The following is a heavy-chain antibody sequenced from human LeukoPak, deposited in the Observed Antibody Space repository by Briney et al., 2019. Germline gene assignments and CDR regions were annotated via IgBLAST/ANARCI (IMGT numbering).Heavy chain of an antibody. CDR2: ISGSGDST. CDR1: GFTFSTYG. D-gene: IGHD3-10*01. J-gene: IGHJ4*02. Sequence: GGSLRLPCAASGFTFSTYGMSWVRQAPGKGLEWVSAISGSGDSTYYADSVKGRFTISRDNTKNSLYLQMDSLTADDTAVYFCACLRGPSDYWGQGTLVTVSS. V-gene: IGHV3-23*01. CDR3: ACLRGPSDY.